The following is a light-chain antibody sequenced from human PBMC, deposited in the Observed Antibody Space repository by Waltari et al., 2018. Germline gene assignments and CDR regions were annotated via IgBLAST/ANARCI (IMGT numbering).Light chain of an antibody. Sequence: SSELTQDPAVSVALGQTVRITCQGDSLRGYYASWYQQKPGQAPVLVSYGTDKRPSGIPDRFPGSRSGDTSSLIITGAQAEDEADYFCNSRDDSGDHLYVFGPGTTVSVL. J-gene: IGLJ1*01. V-gene: IGLV3-19*01. CDR2: GTD. CDR3: NSRDDSGDHLYV. CDR1: SLRGYY.